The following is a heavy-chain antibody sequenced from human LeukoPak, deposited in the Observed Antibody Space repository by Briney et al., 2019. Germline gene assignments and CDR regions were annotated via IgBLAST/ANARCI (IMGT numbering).Heavy chain of an antibody. CDR3: ARPTQYYYDSSGYRSLMYYFDY. V-gene: IGHV4-39*01. CDR2: IYYSGST. J-gene: IGHJ4*02. Sequence: SETLSLTCTVSGGSISSSSYYWGWIRQPPGKGLEWIGSIYYSGSTYYNPSLKSRVTISVDTSKNQSSLKLSSVTAADTAVYYCARPTQYYYDSSGYRSLMYYFDYWGQGTLVTVSS. D-gene: IGHD3-22*01. CDR1: GGSISSSSYY.